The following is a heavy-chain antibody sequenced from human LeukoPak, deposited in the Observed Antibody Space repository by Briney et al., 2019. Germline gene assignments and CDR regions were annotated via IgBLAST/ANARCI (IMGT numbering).Heavy chain of an antibody. CDR3: ARDIRGNYFDS. V-gene: IGHV3-43*01. Sequence: GGSLRLSCVASGFIFDDSLMHWVRQAPGKGLEWISLISRDGSTPYYADSVKGRFTISRDNSKNSLFLQVNSLTPEDTAVYYCARDIRGNYFDSWGQGTLVTVSS. J-gene: IGHJ4*02. CDR2: ISRDGSTP. D-gene: IGHD3-16*01. CDR1: GFIFDDSL.